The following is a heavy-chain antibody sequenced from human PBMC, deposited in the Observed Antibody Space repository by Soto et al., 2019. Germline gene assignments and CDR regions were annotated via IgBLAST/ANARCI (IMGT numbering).Heavy chain of an antibody. V-gene: IGHV1-69*01. J-gene: IGHJ3*02. CDR2: IIPIFGTA. CDR1: GGTFSSYA. D-gene: IGHD3-22*01. CDR3: ARARITMIVMVTPGAFEI. Sequence: QVQLVQSGAEVKKPGSSVKVSCKASGGTFSSYAISWVRQAPGQGLEWMGGIIPIFGTANYAQKFQGRVTITADEYTSTDYMELSSLRSEDTTVYYCARARITMIVMVTPGAFEIWGQGTMVTVSS.